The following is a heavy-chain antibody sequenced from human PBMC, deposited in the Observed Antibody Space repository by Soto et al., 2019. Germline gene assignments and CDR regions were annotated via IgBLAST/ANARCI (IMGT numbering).Heavy chain of an antibody. CDR1: AEYFSTYY. J-gene: IGHJ3*02. V-gene: IGHV4-34*01. CDR2: INHTGRN. D-gene: IGHD6-19*01. CDR3: ARGGSSEWQVALDI. Sequence: QVQQQQWGAGLLKPSETLSLSCDVSAEYFSTYYWNWIRQSPGKGLEWIGEINHTGRNNYNPSLKSRVAMSIDMSKNQLSLRLTSVTAADTGVYYCARGGSSEWQVALDIWGQGTMVTVSS.